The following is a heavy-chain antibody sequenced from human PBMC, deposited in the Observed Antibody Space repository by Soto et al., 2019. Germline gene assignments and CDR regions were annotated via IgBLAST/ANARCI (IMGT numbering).Heavy chain of an antibody. CDR1: GFTFSSYA. V-gene: IGHV3-23*01. CDR2: ISGSGGST. D-gene: IGHD7-27*01. Sequence: GGSLRLSCAASGFTFSSYAMSWVRQAPGKGLEWVSAISGSGGSTYYADSVKGRFTISRDNSKNTLYLQMNSLRAEDTAVYYCAKDQARLGIKAAGAFDIWGQGTMVTVSS. J-gene: IGHJ3*02. CDR3: AKDQARLGIKAAGAFDI.